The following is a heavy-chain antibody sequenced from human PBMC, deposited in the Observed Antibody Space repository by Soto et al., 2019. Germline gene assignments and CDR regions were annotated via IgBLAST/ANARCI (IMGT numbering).Heavy chain of an antibody. CDR2: IYYRSKWFH. J-gene: IGHJ6*02. CDR3: ARVHCSAGTCLDGLDF. CDR1: GDSVSSNGSC. Sequence: SQTLSLAGVISGDSVSSNGSCCNFIRQSPSRGLQWLGRIYYRSKWFHDYAASVESRMAINPDTSRNQFSLQLNYVIPEDTAVYYCARVHCSAGTCLDGLDFWGQGTTVTVSS. D-gene: IGHD2-15*01. V-gene: IGHV6-1*01.